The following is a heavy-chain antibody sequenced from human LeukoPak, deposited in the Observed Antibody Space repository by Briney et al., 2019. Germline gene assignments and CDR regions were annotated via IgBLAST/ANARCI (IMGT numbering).Heavy chain of an antibody. CDR1: GGSISSYY. CDR2: IYYSGST. V-gene: IGHV4-59*01. CDR3: ARSGLPIPDRIQLWLSDASDI. D-gene: IGHD5-18*01. Sequence: SETLSLTCTVSGGSISSYYWSWIRQPPGKGLEWIGYIYYSGSTNYNPSLKSRVTISVDTSKNQFSLKLSSVTAADTAVYYCARSGLPIPDRIQLWLSDASDIWGQGTMVTVSS. J-gene: IGHJ3*02.